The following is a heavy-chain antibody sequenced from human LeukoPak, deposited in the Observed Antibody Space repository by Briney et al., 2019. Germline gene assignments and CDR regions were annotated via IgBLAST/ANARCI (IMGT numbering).Heavy chain of an antibody. J-gene: IGHJ5*02. V-gene: IGHV1-2*02. CDR2: INPNSGGT. CDR1: GYTFTGYY. Sequence: RASVTVSCKASGYTFTGYYMHWVRQAPGQGLGWMGWINPNSGGTNYAQKFQGRVTMTRDTSISTAYMELSRLRSDDTAVYYCARMRLERRKGPGQLGWFDPWVQGTLVTVSS. D-gene: IGHD1-1*01. CDR3: ARMRLERRKGPGQLGWFDP.